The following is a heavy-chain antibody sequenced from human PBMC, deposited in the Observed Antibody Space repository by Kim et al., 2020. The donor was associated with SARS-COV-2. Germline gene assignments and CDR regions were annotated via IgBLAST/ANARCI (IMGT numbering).Heavy chain of an antibody. V-gene: IGHV3-30*18. CDR1: GFTFSSYG. CDR2: ISYDGSNK. D-gene: IGHD3-10*01. Sequence: GGSLRLSCAASGFTFSSYGMHWVRQAPGKGLEWVAVISYDGSNKYYADAVKGRFTISRDNSKNTLYLQMNILRAEDAAVYDCAKDRGRVKGGFGKYYFDYWGQGTMVTVSS. CDR3: AKDRGRVKGGFGKYYFDY. J-gene: IGHJ4*02.